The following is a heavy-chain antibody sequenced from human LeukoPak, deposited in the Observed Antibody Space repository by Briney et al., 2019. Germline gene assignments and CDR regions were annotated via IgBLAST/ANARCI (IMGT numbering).Heavy chain of an antibody. V-gene: IGHV3-74*01. CDR2: INSDESST. J-gene: IGHJ4*02. CDR1: GFTFSSYW. D-gene: IGHD5-18*01. CDR3: ARGGGYSYGLIDY. Sequence: GGSLRLSCAASGFTFSSYWMHWVRQAPRKGLVWVSRINSDESSTSYADSVKGRFTLSRDNAKNTLYLQMNSLRAEDTAVYYCARGGGYSYGLIDYWGQGTLVTVSS.